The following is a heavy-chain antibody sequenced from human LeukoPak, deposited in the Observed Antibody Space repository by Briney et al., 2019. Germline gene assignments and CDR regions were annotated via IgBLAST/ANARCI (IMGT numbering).Heavy chain of an antibody. V-gene: IGHV4-59*01. CDR2: IYYSGST. Sequence: PSETLSLTCTVSGGSISSYHWSWIRQPPGKGLEWIGYIYYSGSTNYNPPLKSRVTISVDTSKNQFSLKLSSVTAADTAVYYCARERVYYGMDVWGQGTTVTVSS. J-gene: IGHJ6*02. CDR3: ARERVYYGMDV. CDR1: GGSISSYH.